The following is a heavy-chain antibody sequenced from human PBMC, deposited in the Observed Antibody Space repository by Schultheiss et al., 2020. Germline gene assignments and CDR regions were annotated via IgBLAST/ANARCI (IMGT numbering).Heavy chain of an antibody. CDR1: GFSFSISI. CDR3: ARDLVLGRFHGMDV. J-gene: IGHJ6*02. CDR2: ISSSSSYT. V-gene: IGHV3-21*01. Sequence: GESLKISCAASGFSFSISIMHWVRQAPGKGLEWVSSISSSSSYTNYADSVKGRFTISRDNAKNSLYLQMNSLRAEDTAVYYCARDLVLGRFHGMDVWGQGTTVTVSS. D-gene: IGHD3-3*01.